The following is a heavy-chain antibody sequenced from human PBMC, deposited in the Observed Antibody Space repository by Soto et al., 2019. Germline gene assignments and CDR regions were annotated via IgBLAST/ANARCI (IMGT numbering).Heavy chain of an antibody. J-gene: IGHJ5*02. D-gene: IGHD4-17*01. Sequence: ETLSLTGAVSGYSISSGYYWCCIRQTPGKGLEWIASIYHSGSTYYNPSLKSRVTISVDTSKNQFSLKLTSVTAADTAVYYCARGAATVTPGWFDPWGQGIMVTVSS. V-gene: IGHV4-38-2*01. CDR2: IYHSGST. CDR3: ARGAATVTPGWFDP. CDR1: GYSISSGYY.